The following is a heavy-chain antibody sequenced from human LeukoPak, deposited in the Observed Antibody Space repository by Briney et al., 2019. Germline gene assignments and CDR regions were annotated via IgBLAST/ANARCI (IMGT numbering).Heavy chain of an antibody. CDR3: AREILRFDI. CDR1: GYSFNSQG. J-gene: IGHJ3*02. V-gene: IGHV7-4-1*02. CDR2: INTDSGNP. Sequence: ASVKVSCKASGYSFNSQGMNWVRQAPGQGLEWMGWINTDSGNPTYAQGFTGRFVFSLDPSVSTAYLRISNLMPEDTAKYYCAREILRFDIWGQGTMVTVSS.